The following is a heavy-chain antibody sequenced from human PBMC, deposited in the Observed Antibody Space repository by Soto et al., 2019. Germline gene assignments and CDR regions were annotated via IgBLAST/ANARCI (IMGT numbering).Heavy chain of an antibody. CDR1: GFTFGDYA. CDR2: IRSKAYGGTT. CDR3: TRGVRGVIILYYYYGMDV. Sequence: KPGGSLRLSCRASGFTFGDYAMSWFRQAPGKGLEWVGFIRSKAYGGTTEYNASVKGRFTISRDDSKSIAYLQMNSLKTEDTAVYYCTRGVRGVIILYYYYGMDVWGQGT. V-gene: IGHV3-49*05. D-gene: IGHD3-10*01. J-gene: IGHJ6*02.